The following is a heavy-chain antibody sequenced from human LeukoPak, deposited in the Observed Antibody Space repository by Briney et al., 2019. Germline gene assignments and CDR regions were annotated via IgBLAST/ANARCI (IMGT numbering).Heavy chain of an antibody. J-gene: IGHJ4*02. V-gene: IGHV4-30-4*01. CDR3: ARGGYSYGLGY. Sequence: SETLSLTCTVSGGSISSGDYYWSWIRQPPGKGLEWIGYIYYSGSTYCNPSLKSRVTIPVDTSKNQFSLKLSSVTAADTAVYYCARGGYSYGLGYWGQGTLVTVSS. CDR1: GGSISSGDYY. D-gene: IGHD5-18*01. CDR2: IYYSGST.